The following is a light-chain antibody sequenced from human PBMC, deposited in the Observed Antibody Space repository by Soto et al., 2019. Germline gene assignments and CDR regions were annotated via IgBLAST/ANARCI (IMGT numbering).Light chain of an antibody. CDR3: QQNNKWPPVT. V-gene: IGKV3-15*01. CDR2: GAS. Sequence: EVVMTQSPATVSESPGEGVTLSCRASQTISNDLAWYQQKPGQAPRLLIYGASTRATGVPARFSGGGSGTEFTLTISSLQSEDFAFYYCQQNNKWPPVTFGGGT. CDR1: QTISND. J-gene: IGKJ4*01.